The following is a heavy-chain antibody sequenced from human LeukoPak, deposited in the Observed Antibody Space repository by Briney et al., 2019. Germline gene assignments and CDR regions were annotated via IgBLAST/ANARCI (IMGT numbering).Heavy chain of an antibody. Sequence: GGSLRLSCAASGFTFSSYGMHWVRQAPGKGLEWVAFIRYDGSNKYYADSVKGRFTISRDNSKNTLYLQMNSLRAEDTAVYYCARARVPWYYYYGMDVWGQGTTVTVSS. V-gene: IGHV3-30*02. CDR3: ARARVPWYYYYGMDV. J-gene: IGHJ6*02. CDR2: IRYDGSNK. CDR1: GFTFSSYG.